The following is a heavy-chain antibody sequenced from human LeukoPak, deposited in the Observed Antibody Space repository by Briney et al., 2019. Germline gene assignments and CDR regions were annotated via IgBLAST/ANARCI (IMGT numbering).Heavy chain of an antibody. CDR1: GYTFTSYG. CDR3: ARGANNYCTNGVCYGPGDY. D-gene: IGHD2-8*01. Sequence: ASVKVSCKASGYTFTSYGISWVRQAPGQGLEWMGWISAYNGNTNYAQKLQGRVTMTTDTSTSTAYMELRSLRSDDTAVYYCARGANNYCTNGVCYGPGDYWGQGTLVTVSS. V-gene: IGHV1-18*01. J-gene: IGHJ4*02. CDR2: ISAYNGNT.